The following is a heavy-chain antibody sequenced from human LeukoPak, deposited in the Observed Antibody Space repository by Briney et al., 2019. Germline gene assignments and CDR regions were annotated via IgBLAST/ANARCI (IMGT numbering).Heavy chain of an antibody. CDR1: GFTFSSYW. CDR3: ARDHYMEVVPAAGAFDI. D-gene: IGHD2-2*01. V-gene: IGHV3-7*01. CDR2: IKQDGSDK. J-gene: IGHJ3*02. Sequence: GGSLRLPCAASGFTFSSYWMSWVRQAPGKGLEWVANIKQDGSDKYYVDSVKGRFTISRDNAKNSLYLQMNSLRAEDTAVYFCARDHYMEVVPAAGAFDIWGQGTMVTVSS.